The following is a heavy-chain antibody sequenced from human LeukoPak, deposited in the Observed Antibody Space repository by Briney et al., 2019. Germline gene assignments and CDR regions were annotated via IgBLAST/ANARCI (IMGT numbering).Heavy chain of an antibody. V-gene: IGHV3-23*01. CDR1: GFTFSSYA. Sequence: GGSLRLSCAASGFTFSSYAMSWVRQAPGKGLEWASAISGSGGSTYYADSVKGRFTISRDNSKNTLYLQMNSLRAEDTAVYYCAKRGLGYYYYGMDVWGQGTTVTVSS. CDR3: AKRGLGYYYYGMDV. CDR2: ISGSGGST. J-gene: IGHJ6*02. D-gene: IGHD3-16*01.